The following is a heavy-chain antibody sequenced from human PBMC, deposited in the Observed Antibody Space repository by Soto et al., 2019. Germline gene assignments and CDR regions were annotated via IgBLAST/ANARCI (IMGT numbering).Heavy chain of an antibody. D-gene: IGHD6-13*01. J-gene: IGHJ6*02. CDR2: ISYDGSNK. V-gene: IGHV3-30-3*01. CDR3: ARDRGIAAAGYKPLDYYGMDV. CDR1: GFTFSSYA. Sequence: QVQLVESGGGVVQPGRSLRLSCAASGFTFSSYAMHWVRQAPGKGLEWVAVISYDGSNKYYADSVKGRFTISRDNSKNTLYLQMNSLRAEDTAVYYCARDRGIAAAGYKPLDYYGMDVWGQGTTVTVSS.